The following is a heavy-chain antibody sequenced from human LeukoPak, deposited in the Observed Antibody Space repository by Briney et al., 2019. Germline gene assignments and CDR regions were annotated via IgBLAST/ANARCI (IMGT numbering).Heavy chain of an antibody. CDR1: GYAFTSHG. CDR3: ARVSGTWGYFYMDV. V-gene: IGHV1-18*01. CDR2: ISTYDGKT. D-gene: IGHD1-1*01. Sequence: ASVKVSCKPFGYAFTSHGFTWGRQAPGQGLEWMGWISTYDGKTDYAQNFQGRVTMTIDASTSTAYMEVRSLRSDDTAVYYCARVSGTWGYFYMDVWAKGSTVTVSS. J-gene: IGHJ6*03.